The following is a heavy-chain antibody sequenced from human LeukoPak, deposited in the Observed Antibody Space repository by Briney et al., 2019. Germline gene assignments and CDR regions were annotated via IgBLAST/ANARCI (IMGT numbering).Heavy chain of an antibody. CDR1: GYTFTSYG. CDR3: ARDLPRPAYYYDSSGQGFDY. V-gene: IGHV1-18*01. D-gene: IGHD3-22*01. J-gene: IGHJ4*02. CDR2: ISAYNGNT. Sequence: ASVKVSCKASGYTFTSYGISWVRQAPGQGLDWMGWISAYNGNTIYAQKLQGRVTMTTDTSTSTAYMELRSLRSDDTAVYYCARDLPRPAYYYDSSGQGFDYWGQGTLVTVSS.